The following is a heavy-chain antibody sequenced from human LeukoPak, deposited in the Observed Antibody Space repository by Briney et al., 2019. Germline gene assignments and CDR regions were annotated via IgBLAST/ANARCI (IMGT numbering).Heavy chain of an antibody. Sequence: ASVKVSCTASGYTFTTHGIAWVRQAPGQGLEWMGWISAHNGNTNYAQSLQGRVTMTTDTSTNTAYMELRSLRPDDTAVYFCARDGYFDLWGRGTLVTVSS. V-gene: IGHV1-18*01. CDR2: ISAHNGNT. CDR3: ARDGYFDL. J-gene: IGHJ2*01. CDR1: GYTFTTHG.